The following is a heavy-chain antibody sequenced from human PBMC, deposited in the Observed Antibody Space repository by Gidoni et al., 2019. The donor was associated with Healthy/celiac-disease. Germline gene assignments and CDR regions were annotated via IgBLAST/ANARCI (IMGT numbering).Heavy chain of an antibody. V-gene: IGHV3-30*02. J-gene: IGHJ4*02. CDR2: IRYDGSNK. Sequence: QVQLVESGGGVVQPGGSLRLSCAASGFTFSSYGMHWVRQAPGKGLEWVAFIRYDGSNKYYADSVKGRFTISRDNSKNTLDLQMNSLRAEDTAVYYCAKDYITGTSGPFDYWGQGTLVTVSS. CDR1: GFTFSSYG. CDR3: AKDYITGTSGPFDY. D-gene: IGHD1-20*01.